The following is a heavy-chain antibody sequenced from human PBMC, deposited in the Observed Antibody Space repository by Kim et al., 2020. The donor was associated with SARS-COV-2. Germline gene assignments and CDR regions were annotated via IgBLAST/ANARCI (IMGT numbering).Heavy chain of an antibody. Sequence: SETLSLTCTISGDSMTGYYWSWIRQSAAKGLEWIGRVYLSGNTLYNPSLKSRVTMSIETSKNQFSLTMTSMTAADTAAYFCAGEGLTSGSDYFDQWGQGT. CDR2: VYLSGNT. J-gene: IGHJ4*02. D-gene: IGHD6-19*01. CDR1: GDSMTGYY. V-gene: IGHV4-4*07. CDR3: AGEGLTSGSDYFDQ.